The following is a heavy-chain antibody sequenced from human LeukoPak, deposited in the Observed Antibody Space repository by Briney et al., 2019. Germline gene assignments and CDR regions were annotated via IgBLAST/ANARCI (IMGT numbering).Heavy chain of an antibody. CDR2: IYYSGST. J-gene: IGHJ4*02. Sequence: SQTLSLTCTLSGDSISSSSSYSGWLRQPPGEGPERLGRIYYSGSTYYNTSLKSRVTISVDTSKNQFSLRLNSVTAADAAVYYCAKGSSSWLLRYYFDFWSQGTLVIVSS. CDR3: AKGSSSWLLRYYFDF. V-gene: IGHV4-39*01. CDR1: GDSISSSSSY. D-gene: IGHD6-13*01.